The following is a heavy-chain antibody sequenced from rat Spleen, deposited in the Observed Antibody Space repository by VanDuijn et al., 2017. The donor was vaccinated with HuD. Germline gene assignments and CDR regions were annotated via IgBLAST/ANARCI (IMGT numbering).Heavy chain of an antibody. CDR3: ARHGDNYGWFAY. J-gene: IGHJ3*01. V-gene: IGHV5-19*01. CDR2: ISPSGDNT. D-gene: IGHD1-9*01. CDR1: GFTFSNYG. Sequence: EVQLVESGGGLVRPGRSLKLSCAASGFTFSNYGMHWIRKAPTKGLEWVTSISPSGDNTYYRDSVKGRFTISREDAKSTLYLQMDSLRSEDTASYYCARHGDNYGWFAYWGQGTLVTVSS.